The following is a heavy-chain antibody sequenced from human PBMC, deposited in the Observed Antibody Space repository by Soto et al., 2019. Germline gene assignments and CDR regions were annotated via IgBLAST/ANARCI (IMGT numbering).Heavy chain of an antibody. Sequence: PGGSLRLSCAASGFTFDYYTMRWVRQAPGKGLEWVSLISWDGGSTYYADSVKGRFTISRDNSKNSLYLQMNSLRTEDTALYYCAKDDGPYGPGPYGMDVWGQGTTVTVSS. CDR1: GFTFDYYT. D-gene: IGHD3-10*01. CDR2: ISWDGGST. J-gene: IGHJ6*02. V-gene: IGHV3-43*01. CDR3: AKDDGPYGPGPYGMDV.